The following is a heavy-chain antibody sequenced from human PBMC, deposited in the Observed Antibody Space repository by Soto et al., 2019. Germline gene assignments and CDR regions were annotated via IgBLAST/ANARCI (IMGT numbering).Heavy chain of an antibody. J-gene: IGHJ4*02. V-gene: IGHV3-23*01. CDR3: AKDIRYDYGHYDGNGYFDY. CDR2: ISGSGGST. Sequence: GGSLRLSCAASGFTFSSYAMSWVRQAPGKGLDWVSAISGSGGSTYYADSVKGRFTISRDNSKNTLYLQMNSLRAEDTAVYYCAKDIRYDYGHYDGNGYFDYCGQGPLVTVSS. D-gene: IGHD4-17*01. CDR1: GFTFSSYA.